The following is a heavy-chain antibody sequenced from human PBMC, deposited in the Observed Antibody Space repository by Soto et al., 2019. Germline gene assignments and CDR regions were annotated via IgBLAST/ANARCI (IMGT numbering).Heavy chain of an antibody. D-gene: IGHD6-13*01. Sequence: QLQLQKSGPGLVKPSETLSLTCTVSGGSISSSGYYWGWIRQPPGKGLEWIGNIYYSGSTNYNSSLKSRVTISVDTSKDQFSLKLSSVTAVDTAVYYCARLSSISHFDYWGQGTLVTVSS. CDR1: GGSISSSGYY. CDR3: ARLSSISHFDY. V-gene: IGHV4-39*01. J-gene: IGHJ4*02. CDR2: IYYSGST.